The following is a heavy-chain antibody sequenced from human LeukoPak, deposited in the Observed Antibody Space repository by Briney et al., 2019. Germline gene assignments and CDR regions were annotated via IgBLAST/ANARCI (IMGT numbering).Heavy chain of an antibody. Sequence: GGSLRLSCAASGFTFDDYGMSWVRQAPGKGLEWVSGINWNGGSTGYIDSVRGRFTISRDNSKNTLYLQMNSLRAEDTAVYYCAREYYGSGSYIYYYYYMDVWGKGTTVTVSS. V-gene: IGHV3-20*04. CDR1: GFTFDDYG. CDR2: INWNGGST. CDR3: AREYYGSGSYIYYYYYMDV. D-gene: IGHD3-10*01. J-gene: IGHJ6*03.